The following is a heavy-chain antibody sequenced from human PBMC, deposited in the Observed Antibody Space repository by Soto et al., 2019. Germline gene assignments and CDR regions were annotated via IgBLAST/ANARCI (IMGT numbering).Heavy chain of an antibody. CDR3: AKGNTYYYDSSGSDAFDI. J-gene: IGHJ3*02. V-gene: IGHV1-69*13. Sequence: SVKVSCKASGGTFSSYAISWVRQAPGQGLEWMGGIIPIFGTANYAQKFQGRVTITADESTSTAYMELSSLRSEDTAVYYCAKGNTYYYDSSGSDAFDIWGQGTMVTVSS. D-gene: IGHD3-22*01. CDR2: IIPIFGTA. CDR1: GGTFSSYA.